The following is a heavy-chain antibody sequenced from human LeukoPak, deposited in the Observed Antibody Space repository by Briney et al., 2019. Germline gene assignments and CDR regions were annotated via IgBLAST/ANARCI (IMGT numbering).Heavy chain of an antibody. CDR1: GFTFSSYG. J-gene: IGHJ4*02. CDR3: AKDLVRGVTVFDY. V-gene: IGHV3-30*02. CDR2: IRYDGSNK. D-gene: IGHD3-10*01. Sequence: GGPLRLSCAASGFTFSSYGMHWVRQAPGRGLEGVAFIRYDGSNKYYADSVKGRFTISRDNSKNTLYLQMNSLRAEDTAVYYCAKDLVRGVTVFDYWGQGTVVTVSS.